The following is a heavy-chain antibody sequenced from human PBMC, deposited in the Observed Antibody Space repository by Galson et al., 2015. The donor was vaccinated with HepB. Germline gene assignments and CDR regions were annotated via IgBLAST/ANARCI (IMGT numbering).Heavy chain of an antibody. V-gene: IGHV3-66*01. J-gene: IGHJ1*01. CDR3: ARDPRIAVAGLAAQH. CDR2: IYSGGST. Sequence: SLRLSCAASGFTVSDNYMTWVRRAPRKGLEWVSVIYSGGSTYYADSVKGRFTVSRDNSKNTVYLQMNSLIAEDTAVYYCARDPRIAVAGLAAQHWGQGTLVTVSS. CDR1: GFTVSDNY. D-gene: IGHD6-19*01.